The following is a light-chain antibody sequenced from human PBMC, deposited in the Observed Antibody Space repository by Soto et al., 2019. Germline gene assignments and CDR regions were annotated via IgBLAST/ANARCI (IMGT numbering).Light chain of an antibody. J-gene: IGLJ1*01. CDR3: CSYAGSYTYV. Sequence: QSALTQPRSVSGSHGQSVTISCTGTSSAVGGYNYVSWYQQHPGKAPKLMIYDVSKRPSGVPDRFSGSKSGNTASLTISGLQAEDEADYYCCSYAGSYTYVFGTGTKLTVL. V-gene: IGLV2-11*01. CDR2: DVS. CDR1: SSAVGGYNY.